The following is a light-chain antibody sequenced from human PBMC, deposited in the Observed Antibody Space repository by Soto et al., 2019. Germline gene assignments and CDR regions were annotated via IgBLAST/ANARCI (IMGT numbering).Light chain of an antibody. CDR2: EVS. CDR1: SSDVGGYDS. V-gene: IGLV2-14*01. J-gene: IGLJ3*02. Sequence: QSVLTQPASVSGSPGQSITISCTGTSSDVGGYDSVSWYQHHPGKAPRLIIYEVSDRPSGVSNRFSGSKSGNTASLTISGLQAEDEADYFCCSYTTSSTGVFGGGTKLTVL. CDR3: CSYTTSSTGV.